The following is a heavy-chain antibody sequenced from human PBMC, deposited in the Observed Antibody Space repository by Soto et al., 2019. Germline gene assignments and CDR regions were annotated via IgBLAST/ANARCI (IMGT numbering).Heavy chain of an antibody. CDR3: ARESGSGGIAAAGTFV. Sequence: ASVKVSCKASGGTFSSYAISWVRQAPGQGLEWMGGIIPIFGTANYAQKFQGRVTITADESTSTAYMELSSLRSEDTAVYYCARESGSGGIAAAGTFVWGQGTMVTVYS. J-gene: IGHJ4*02. CDR1: GGTFSSYA. V-gene: IGHV1-69*13. CDR2: IIPIFGTA. D-gene: IGHD6-13*01.